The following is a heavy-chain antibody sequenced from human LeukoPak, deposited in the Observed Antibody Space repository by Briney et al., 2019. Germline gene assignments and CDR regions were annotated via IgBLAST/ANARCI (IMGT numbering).Heavy chain of an antibody. D-gene: IGHD3-22*01. CDR1: GGSISSYY. CDR3: ARDRYYYDSSARYFDY. CDR2: IYYGGST. Sequence: SETLSLTCTVSGGSISSYYWSWIRQPPGKGLEWIGYIYYGGSTSYNPSLKSRVTISVDTSKNHFSLKLSSVTAADTAVYYCARDRYYYDSSARYFDYWGQGTLVTVSS. J-gene: IGHJ4*02. V-gene: IGHV4-59*12.